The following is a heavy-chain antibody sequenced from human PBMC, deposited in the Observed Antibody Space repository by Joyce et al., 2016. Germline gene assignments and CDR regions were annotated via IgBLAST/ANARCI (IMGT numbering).Heavy chain of an antibody. V-gene: IGHV1-69*06. Sequence: QVQLVQSGAEVKKPGSSVKVSCKTSGGTFNKYAISWMRQAPGQVLEWMGGITPIFGTANSAHKFQGRVTIAADRSPSTAYMELSSLRSEDTAVYYCAGHSRPYCSTTTCYRGSFDFWGQGTLVTVSS. J-gene: IGHJ4*02. D-gene: IGHD2-2*02. CDR2: ITPIFGTA. CDR1: GGTFNKYA. CDR3: AGHSRPYCSTTTCYRGSFDF.